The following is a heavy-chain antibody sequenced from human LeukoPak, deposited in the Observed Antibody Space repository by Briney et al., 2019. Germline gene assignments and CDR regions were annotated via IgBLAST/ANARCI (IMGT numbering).Heavy chain of an antibody. CDR1: GFTVSSDY. CDR3: TRGGSVPATRSFDY. V-gene: IGHV3-66*01. Sequence: GGSLRLSCSASGFTVSSDYMSWVRQAPGKGLAWLSVIYSGGTTYYADSVRGRFTISRDNSKNTVYLQMNSLRVEDTAVYYCTRGGSVPATRSFDYRGQGTLVTVSS. CDR2: IYSGGTT. D-gene: IGHD5-24*01. J-gene: IGHJ4*02.